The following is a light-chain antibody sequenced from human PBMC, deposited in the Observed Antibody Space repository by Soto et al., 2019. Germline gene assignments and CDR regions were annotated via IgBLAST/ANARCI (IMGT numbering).Light chain of an antibody. Sequence: DIVLTQSPGTLSSSPGERATLSCRASQSVSISYLAWYQQKPGQAPRLLMYLASSRATGIPDRFSGSGSGTDFTLTIRGLEPEECAVYYCQQDGSSPWTFCQGTKVEIK. CDR1: QSVSISY. J-gene: IGKJ1*01. V-gene: IGKV3-20*01. CDR3: QQDGSSPWT. CDR2: LAS.